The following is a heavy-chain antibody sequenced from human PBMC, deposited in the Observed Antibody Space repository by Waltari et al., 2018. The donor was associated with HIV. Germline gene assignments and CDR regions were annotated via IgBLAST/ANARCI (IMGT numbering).Heavy chain of an antibody. CDR3: ARALGDSSGYLP. D-gene: IGHD3-22*01. J-gene: IGHJ5*02. V-gene: IGHV4-34*01. CDR1: GGSFSGYY. CDR2: INHSGST. Sequence: QVQLQQWGAGLLKPSETLSLTCAVYGGSFSGYYWSWIRQPPGKGLEWIGEINHSGSTNYNPSLKSRVTISVDTSKNQFSLKLSSVTAADTAVYYCARALGDSSGYLPWGQGTLVTVSS.